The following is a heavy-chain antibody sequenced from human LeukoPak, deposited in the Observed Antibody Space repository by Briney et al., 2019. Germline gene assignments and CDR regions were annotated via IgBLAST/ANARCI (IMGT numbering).Heavy chain of an antibody. Sequence: SGGSLRLSCAASRFTFSSCAMSWVRQAPGSGLEWVSTIGGTGDKTYYADSVKGRFTISRDNSMDTLYLQMNSLKAEDTAVYYCAIDPVVYHGGSGWHYFDYWGQGTLVTVSS. CDR2: IGGTGDKT. V-gene: IGHV3-23*01. D-gene: IGHD6-19*01. CDR1: RFTFSSCA. CDR3: AIDPVVYHGGSGWHYFDY. J-gene: IGHJ4*02.